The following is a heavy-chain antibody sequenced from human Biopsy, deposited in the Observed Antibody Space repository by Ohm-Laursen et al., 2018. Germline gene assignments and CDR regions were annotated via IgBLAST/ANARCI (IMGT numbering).Heavy chain of an antibody. D-gene: IGHD6-6*01. Sequence: ASVKVSCKASGYSFSTYDVNWVRQARGQGLEWMGWMIPSSGKTGYAQRFQGRVTLTMNASISTAYMELSGLRSEDTAVYFCARGYSRRVSIFEASIYWFDTWGQGTQVTVSS. CDR1: GYSFSTYD. J-gene: IGHJ5*02. CDR3: ARGYSRRVSIFEASIYWFDT. CDR2: MIPSSGKT. V-gene: IGHV1-8*01.